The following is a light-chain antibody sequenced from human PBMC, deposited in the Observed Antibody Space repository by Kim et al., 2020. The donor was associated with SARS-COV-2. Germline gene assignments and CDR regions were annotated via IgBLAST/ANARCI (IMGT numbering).Light chain of an antibody. V-gene: IGKV3-15*01. CDR2: GAS. J-gene: IGKJ4*01. Sequence: EIVMTQSPATLSVSPEERATLSCRASQSVSSNLAWYQQKPGQAPRLLIYGASTRATGIPARFSGSGSGTEFTLTISSLQSEDFAVYYCQQYNNWPPLTFGGGTKLEI. CDR1: QSVSSN. CDR3: QQYNNWPPLT.